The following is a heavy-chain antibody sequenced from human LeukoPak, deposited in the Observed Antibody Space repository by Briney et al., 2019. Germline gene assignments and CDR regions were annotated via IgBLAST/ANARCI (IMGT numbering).Heavy chain of an antibody. J-gene: IGHJ4*02. Sequence: GGSLRLSCVASGFTLSSYNMKWVRQAPGKGLEWVSAISGSGGSTYYADSVKGRFTISRDNSKNTLYLQMNSLRAEDTAVYYCAKYNWDYVWGSYLDYWGQGTLVTVSS. CDR1: GFTLSSYN. V-gene: IGHV3-23*01. CDR3: AKYNWDYVWGSYLDY. D-gene: IGHD3-16*01. CDR2: ISGSGGST.